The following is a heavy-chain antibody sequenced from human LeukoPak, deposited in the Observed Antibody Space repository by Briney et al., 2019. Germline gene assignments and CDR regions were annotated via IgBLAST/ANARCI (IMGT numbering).Heavy chain of an antibody. V-gene: IGHV4-59*01. CDR1: GGSISSYY. CDR2: IYYSGST. D-gene: IGHD3-10*01. CDR3: ARGGGSGSYYYFDY. Sequence: PSETLSLTCTVSGGSISSYYWSWIRQPPGKGPEWIGYIYYSGSTNYNPSLKSRVTISVDTSKNQFSLKLSSVTAADTAVYYCARGGGSGSYYYFDYWGQGTLVTVSS. J-gene: IGHJ4*02.